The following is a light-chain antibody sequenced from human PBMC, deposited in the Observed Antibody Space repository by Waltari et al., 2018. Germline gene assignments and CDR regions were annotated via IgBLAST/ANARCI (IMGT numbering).Light chain of an antibody. Sequence: EIVLTQSPATLSLSPGERATLSCRASHSVSRYLAWYQQRPGQAPRLLIFDASFRATGIPARFSGSGSETDFTLTSSSLEPEDCAVYYCQQRSNRPLTFGGGTKVEIK. V-gene: IGKV3-11*01. CDR2: DAS. CDR1: HSVSRY. J-gene: IGKJ4*01. CDR3: QQRSNRPLT.